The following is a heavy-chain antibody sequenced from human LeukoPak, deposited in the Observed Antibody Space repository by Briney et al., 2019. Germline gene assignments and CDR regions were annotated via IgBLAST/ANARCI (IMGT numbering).Heavy chain of an antibody. Sequence: SETLSLTCTVSGGSISSSSYYWGWIRQPPGKGLEWIGSIYYSGSTYYNPSLKSRVTISVDTSKNQFSLKLSSVTAADTAVCYCARQLGYCSSTSCYADKVDYWGQGTLVTVSS. D-gene: IGHD2-2*01. V-gene: IGHV4-39*01. CDR1: GGSISSSSYY. J-gene: IGHJ4*02. CDR2: IYYSGST. CDR3: ARQLGYCSSTSCYADKVDY.